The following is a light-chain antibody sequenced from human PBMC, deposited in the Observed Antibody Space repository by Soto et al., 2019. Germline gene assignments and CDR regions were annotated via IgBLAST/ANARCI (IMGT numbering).Light chain of an antibody. V-gene: IGKV1-13*02. CDR2: DAS. CDR1: QGINSA. Sequence: AIQLTQSPSSLSASVGDRVTITCRASQGINSALAWYQQKPGKAPKLLIYDASSLESGVPSRFTGSGSGTDFTLTFSSLQPEDFATYYCHQFTSYPLTFGGGTKVDIK. CDR3: HQFTSYPLT. J-gene: IGKJ4*01.